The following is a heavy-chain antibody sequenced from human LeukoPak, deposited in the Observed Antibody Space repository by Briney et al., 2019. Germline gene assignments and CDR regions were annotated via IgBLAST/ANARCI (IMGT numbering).Heavy chain of an antibody. V-gene: IGHV7-4-1*02. CDR1: GYTFTGYY. CDR3: ARLAVAETLYFQH. CDR2: INTNTGNP. D-gene: IGHD6-19*01. Sequence: ASVKVSCKASGYTFTGYYMHWVRQAPGQGLEWMGWINTNTGNPTYAQGFTGRFVFSLDTSVSTAYLQISSLKAEDTAVYYCARLAVAETLYFQHWGQGTLVTVSS. J-gene: IGHJ1*01.